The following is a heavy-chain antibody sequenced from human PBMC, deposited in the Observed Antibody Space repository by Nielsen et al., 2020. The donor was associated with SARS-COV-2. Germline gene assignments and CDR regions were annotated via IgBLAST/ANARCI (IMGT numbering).Heavy chain of an antibody. V-gene: IGHV3-48*04. CDR3: ASSGWLDH. CDR2: ITNTDAK. D-gene: IGHD6-19*01. J-gene: IGHJ4*02. Sequence: GGSLRLSCAASGFTFSSYAMTWIRQTPGKGLEWVSYITNTDAKYYADSVKSRFTISRDNAQSSLYLHMNSLRAEDTAVYYCASSGWLDHWGQGTLVTVSS. CDR1: GFTFSSYA.